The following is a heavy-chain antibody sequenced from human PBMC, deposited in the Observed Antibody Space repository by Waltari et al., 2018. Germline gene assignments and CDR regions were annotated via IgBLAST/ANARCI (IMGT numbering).Heavy chain of an antibody. Sequence: QVQLVQSGAEVKKPGASVKVSCRVSGYSLPESALHWVRHAPGKGLEWLGGFDPEYGEAVYAQEFQGRVTMTEDTSKDTAYMELSSLTYEDTAVYYCTRDRVGYCSGGTCYSRWFDPWGQGTLVTVSS. J-gene: IGHJ5*02. CDR3: TRDRVGYCSGGTCYSRWFDP. D-gene: IGHD2-15*01. CDR1: GYSLPESA. CDR2: FDPEYGEA. V-gene: IGHV1-24*01.